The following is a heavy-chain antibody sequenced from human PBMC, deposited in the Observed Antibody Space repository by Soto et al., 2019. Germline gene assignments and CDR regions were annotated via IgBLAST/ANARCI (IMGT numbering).Heavy chain of an antibody. V-gene: IGHV3-7*01. CDR2: IKQDGSEK. CDR3: AGGGGYDFWSGPQWFDP. D-gene: IGHD3-3*01. Sequence: EVQLVESGGGLVQPGGSLRLSCAAPGFTFSSYWMSWVRQAPGKGLEWVANIKQDGSEKYYVDSVKGQFTISRDNAKNSRYLKMNSLRAGDTAVYYCAGGGGYDFWSGPQWFDPWGQGTLVTVSS. J-gene: IGHJ5*02. CDR1: GFTFSSYW.